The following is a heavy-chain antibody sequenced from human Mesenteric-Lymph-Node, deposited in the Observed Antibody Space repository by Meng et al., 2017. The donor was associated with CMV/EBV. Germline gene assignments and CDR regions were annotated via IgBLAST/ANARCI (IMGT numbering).Heavy chain of an antibody. V-gene: IGHV4-39*01. CDR3: ARHSALLVTNFDY. J-gene: IGHJ4*02. Sequence: QLQLQESGPGLVKPSTARSIACSVPGGSISSSSYYWGWIRQPPGKGLEWIGYIYYSGSTYYYNPSLKTRVTISVDTSKNQFSLKLSSVTAADTAVYYCARHSALLVTNFDYWGQGTLVTVSS. CDR1: GGSISSSSYY. CDR2: IYYSGSTY. D-gene: IGHD5-18*01.